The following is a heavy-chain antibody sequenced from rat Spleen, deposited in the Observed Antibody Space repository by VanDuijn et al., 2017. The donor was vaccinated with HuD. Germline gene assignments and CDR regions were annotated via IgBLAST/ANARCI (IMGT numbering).Heavy chain of an antibody. V-gene: IGHV5-29*01. Sequence: EVQLVESGGDLVQPGSSLKLSCVASGVTFSNDGMAWVRQAPTKGLEWVATIRFDGSSTFYRDSVKGRFTISRDNAKNILFLQMDSLRSEDTATYYCARLGIASIGNWFGYWGQGTLVTVSS. CDR1: GVTFSNDG. J-gene: IGHJ3*01. CDR3: ARLGIASIGNWFGY. D-gene: IGHD1-2*01. CDR2: IRFDGSST.